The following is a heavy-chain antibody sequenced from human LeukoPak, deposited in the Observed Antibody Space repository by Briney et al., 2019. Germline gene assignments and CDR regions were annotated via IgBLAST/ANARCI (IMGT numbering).Heavy chain of an antibody. Sequence: GSLRLSCAASGFTFSGFAMHWVRQASGKGLEWVGRIRSKANSYATAYAASVKGRFTNSRDDSKNTAYLQMNSLKTEDTAVYYCTTRITIFGVVTATESSHYYMDVWGKGTTVTVSS. CDR2: IRSKANSYAT. CDR3: TTRITIFGVVTATESSHYYMDV. V-gene: IGHV3-73*01. J-gene: IGHJ6*03. CDR1: GFTFSGFA. D-gene: IGHD3-3*01.